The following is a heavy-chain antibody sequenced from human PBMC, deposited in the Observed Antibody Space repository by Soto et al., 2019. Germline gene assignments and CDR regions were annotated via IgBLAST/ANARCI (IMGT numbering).Heavy chain of an antibody. CDR1: GYTFTTHY. V-gene: IGHV1-46*01. D-gene: IGHD3-22*01. Sequence: ASEKVSCKASGYTFTTHYMHWVRRAPGQGLEWMGVINPSGGTTTYAQKFQGRVTMTNDTSTSTVYMELSSLRFEDTAVYYCARDPGFDYYYDSSGYWYYFDYWGQGTLVTVSS. J-gene: IGHJ4*02. CDR3: ARDPGFDYYYDSSGYWYYFDY. CDR2: INPSGGTT.